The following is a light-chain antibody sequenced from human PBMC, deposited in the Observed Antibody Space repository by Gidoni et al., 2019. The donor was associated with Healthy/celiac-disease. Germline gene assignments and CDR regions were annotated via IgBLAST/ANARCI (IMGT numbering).Light chain of an antibody. Sequence: IVLTQSPATLSLSPGERATISCRASQSVSSYLAWYQQKPGQAHRLLIYDASNSATGSPARFSGSGSGTDFALTISSLEPEDFAVDYCQQRSNWPPGLTFGGGTKVEIK. J-gene: IGKJ4*01. CDR3: QQRSNWPPGLT. V-gene: IGKV3-11*01. CDR2: DAS. CDR1: QSVSSY.